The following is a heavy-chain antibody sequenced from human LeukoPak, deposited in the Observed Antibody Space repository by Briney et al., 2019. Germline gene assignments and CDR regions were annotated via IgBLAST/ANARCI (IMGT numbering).Heavy chain of an antibody. CDR2: INWNGGST. D-gene: IGHD3-10*01. V-gene: IGHV3-20*04. J-gene: IGHJ6*03. Sequence: GGSLRLSCAASGFTFSDNYMSWIRQAPGKGLEWVSGINWNGGSTGYADSVKGRFTISRDNSKNTLYLQMNSLRAEDTAVYYCAKGLPGAMVRSRYMDVWGKGTTVTISS. CDR1: GFTFSDNY. CDR3: AKGLPGAMVRSRYMDV.